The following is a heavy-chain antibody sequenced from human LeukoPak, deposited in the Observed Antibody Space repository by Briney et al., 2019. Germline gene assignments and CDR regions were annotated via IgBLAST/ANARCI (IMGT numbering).Heavy chain of an antibody. V-gene: IGHV1-69*02. CDR2: IIPILGIA. J-gene: IGHJ5*02. D-gene: IGHD6-19*01. CDR3: ARGVGSSGWYFGYNWFDP. CDR1: GGTFSSYT. Sequence: AASVKVSCKASGGTFSSYTISWVRQAPGQGLEWMGRIIPILGIANYAQKFQGRVTITADKSTSTAYMELSSLRSEDTAVYYCARGVGSSGWYFGYNWFDPWGQGTLVTVSS.